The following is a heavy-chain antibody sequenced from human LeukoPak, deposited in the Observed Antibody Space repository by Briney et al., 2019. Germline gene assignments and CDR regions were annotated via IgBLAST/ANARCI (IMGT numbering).Heavy chain of an antibody. D-gene: IGHD6-6*01. V-gene: IGHV3-53*01. J-gene: IGHJ4*02. CDR3: ARAASIAARSGVDY. CDR2: IYSGGST. Sequence: GGSLRPSCAASGFTVSSSYMSWVRQAPGKGLEWVSVIYSGGSTYYADSVKGRFTISRDNSKNTLYLQMNSLRAEDTAVYYCARAASIAARSGVDYWGQGTLVTVSS. CDR1: GFTVSSSY.